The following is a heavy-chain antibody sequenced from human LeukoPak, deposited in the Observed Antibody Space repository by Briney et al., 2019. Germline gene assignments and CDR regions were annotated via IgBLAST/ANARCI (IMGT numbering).Heavy chain of an antibody. D-gene: IGHD3-22*01. V-gene: IGHV3-33*01. J-gene: IGHJ4*02. CDR2: IWYDGSNK. Sequence: SGGPLRLSCAASGFTFSSYGMHWVRQAPGKGLEWVAVIWYDGSNKYYADSVKGRFTISRDNSKNTLYLQMNSLRAEDTAVYYCAREGDSSSYPCDYWGQGTLVTVSS. CDR3: AREGDSSSYPCDY. CDR1: GFTFSSYG.